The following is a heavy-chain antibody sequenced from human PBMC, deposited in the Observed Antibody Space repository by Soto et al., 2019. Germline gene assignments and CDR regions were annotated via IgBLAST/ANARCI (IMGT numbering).Heavy chain of an antibody. CDR1: GFTFSSYA. CDR3: AKDRNRWLRFDLGY. J-gene: IGHJ4*02. V-gene: IGHV3-23*01. Sequence: EVQLLESGGGLVQPGGSLRLSCAASGFTFSSYAMSWVRQAPGKGLEWVSSITGSAGSTYYEDSVKGRFTISRDNSKKTLYLQMNSLRAEDTAVYYCAKDRNRWLRFDLGYWGQGTLVTVSS. D-gene: IGHD5-12*01. CDR2: ITGSAGST.